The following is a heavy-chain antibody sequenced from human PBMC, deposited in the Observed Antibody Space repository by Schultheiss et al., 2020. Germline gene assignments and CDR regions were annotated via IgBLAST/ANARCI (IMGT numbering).Heavy chain of an antibody. V-gene: IGHV3-53*01. J-gene: IGHJ3*02. CDR1: GFTVSSNY. Sequence: GESLKISCAASGFTVSSNYMSWVRQAPGKRLEWVSVIYSGGSTYYADSVKGRFTISRDNSKNTLYLQMNSLRAEDTAVYYCAREGVRWSSGESAFDIWGQGTMVTVSS. CDR3: AREGVRWSSGESAFDI. CDR2: IYSGGST. D-gene: IGHD2-15*01.